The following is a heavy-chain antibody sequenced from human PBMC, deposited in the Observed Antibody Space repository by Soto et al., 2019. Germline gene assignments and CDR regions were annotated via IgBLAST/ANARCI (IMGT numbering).Heavy chain of an antibody. CDR2: VSGSGGNT. CDR1: GFTFSIYA. CDR3: AKLNLFVSAAAGRGPFDY. V-gene: IGHV3-23*01. J-gene: IGHJ4*02. Sequence: VQLLESGGGLVQPGGSLRLSCAASGFTFSIYAMSWVRQAPGKGLEWVSAVSGSGGNTYYADSVQGRFTISRDNSKNMLNLQMNSLRAEDTAVYYCAKLNLFVSAAAGRGPFDYWGQGTLVTVSS. D-gene: IGHD6-13*01.